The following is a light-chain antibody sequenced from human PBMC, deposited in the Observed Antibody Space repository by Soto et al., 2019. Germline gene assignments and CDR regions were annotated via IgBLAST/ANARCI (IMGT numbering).Light chain of an antibody. CDR1: RSNIGALYD. Sequence: QSVLTQPPSVSGAPGQRVTISCTGSRSNIGALYDVHWYQQLPGTAPKLLIYINNNRPSGVPDRFSASKSGTSASLAITGLQAEDESDYYCQSYDSSLSGYVVFGGGTKLTVL. CDR3: QSYDSSLSGYVV. J-gene: IGLJ2*01. V-gene: IGLV1-40*01. CDR2: INN.